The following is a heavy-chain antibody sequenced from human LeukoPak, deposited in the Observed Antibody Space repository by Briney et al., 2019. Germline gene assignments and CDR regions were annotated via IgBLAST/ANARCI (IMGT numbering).Heavy chain of an antibody. CDR2: IYYSGST. CDR3: ARVAHSGSYTNWFDP. J-gene: IGHJ5*02. Sequence: SQTLSLTCTVSGGSICSGGYYWSWIRQHPGKGLEWIGYIYYSGSTYYNPSLKSRVTISVDTSKNQFSLKLSSVTAADTAVYYCARVAHSGSYTNWFDPWGQGTLVTVSS. CDR1: GGSICSGGYY. V-gene: IGHV4-31*03. D-gene: IGHD1-26*01.